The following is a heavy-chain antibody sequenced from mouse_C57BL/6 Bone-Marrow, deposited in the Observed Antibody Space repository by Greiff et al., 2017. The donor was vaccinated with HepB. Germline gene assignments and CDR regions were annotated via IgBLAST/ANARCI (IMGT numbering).Heavy chain of an antibody. J-gene: IGHJ3*01. CDR3: ARHLVWFAY. CDR1: GFTFSSYG. V-gene: IGHV5-6*01. CDR2: ISSGGSYT. Sequence: EVQLVESGGDLVKPGGSLKLSCAASGFTFSSYGMSWVRQTPDKRLEWVATISSGGSYTYYPDSVKGRFTISRDNAKNTRYLQMSRLKSEDTAMYYCARHLVWFAYWGQGTLVTVSA.